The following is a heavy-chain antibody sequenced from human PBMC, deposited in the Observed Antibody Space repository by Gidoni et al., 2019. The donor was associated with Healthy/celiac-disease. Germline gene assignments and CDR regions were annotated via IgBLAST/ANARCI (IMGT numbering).Heavy chain of an antibody. J-gene: IGHJ5*02. D-gene: IGHD4-17*01. CDR3: AKAMTTVTASGWA. V-gene: IGHV3-23*01. CDR2: ISGSGGST. CDR1: GFTFVSYA. Sequence: EVQLLESGGGLVQPGGSLRLSCAASGFTFVSYAMSWVRQAPGKGMEWVSAISGSGGSTYYADSVKGRFTISRDNSKNTLYLQMNSLRAEDTAVYYCAKAMTTVTASGWAWGQGTLVTVSS.